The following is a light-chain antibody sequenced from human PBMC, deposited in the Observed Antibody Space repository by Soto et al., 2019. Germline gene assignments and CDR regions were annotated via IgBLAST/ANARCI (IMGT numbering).Light chain of an antibody. J-gene: IGLJ2*01. Sequence: HSVLTQPPSASGTPGLRVTISCSGSSSNIGSNTVNWYKQLPGTAPKLLIYFNNQRPSGVPDRFSGSKSGTSASLAISGLQSEDEADYYCAAWDDSLNGQEVFGGGTKLTVL. V-gene: IGLV1-44*01. CDR1: SSNIGSNT. CDR2: FNN. CDR3: AAWDDSLNGQEV.